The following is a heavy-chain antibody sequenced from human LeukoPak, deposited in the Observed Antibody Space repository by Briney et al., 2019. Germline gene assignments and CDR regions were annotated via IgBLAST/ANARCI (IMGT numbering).Heavy chain of an antibody. J-gene: IGHJ5*02. CDR3: ARDQVGLNWFDP. CDR2: ISSSSSYI. V-gene: IGHV3-21*01. Sequence: PGGSLRLFCAASGFTFSSYSMNWGRQAPGKGLEWVSSISSSSSYIYYADSVKGRFIISRDNAKNSLYLQMNSLRAEDTAVYYCARDQVGLNWFDPWGQGTLVTVSS. CDR1: GFTFSSYS. D-gene: IGHD1-26*01.